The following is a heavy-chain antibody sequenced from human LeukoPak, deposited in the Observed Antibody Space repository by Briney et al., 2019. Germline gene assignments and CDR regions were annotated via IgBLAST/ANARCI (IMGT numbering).Heavy chain of an antibody. CDR3: ARQLLLGGPKGDY. J-gene: IGHJ4*02. V-gene: IGHV4-39*01. Sequence: PSETLSITCTVSGGSISSSSYYWGWIRQPPGEGLGWIGSIYYSGSTYYNPSLKSRHTISVDTSKNQFSLKLSSVTAADTAVYYCARQLLLGGPKGDYWGQGTLVTVPS. CDR1: GGSISSSSYY. D-gene: IGHD2-2*01. CDR2: IYYSGST.